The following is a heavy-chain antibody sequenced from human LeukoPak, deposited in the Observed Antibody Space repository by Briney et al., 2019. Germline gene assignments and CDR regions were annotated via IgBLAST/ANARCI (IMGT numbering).Heavy chain of an antibody. J-gene: IGHJ4*02. V-gene: IGHV4-39*01. CDR3: ARRISTYDSSGHSTGDAFDF. CDR1: GGSISSSDYY. D-gene: IGHD3-22*01. CDR2: VYYGGST. Sequence: SETLSLTCTVSGGSISSSDYYWGWIRQPPGKGLEWIGIVYYGGSTHYNPSHKGRVTLSVDTSRNQFSLKLTSVTAADTAVYYCARRISTYDSSGHSTGDAFDFWGQGILVTVSS.